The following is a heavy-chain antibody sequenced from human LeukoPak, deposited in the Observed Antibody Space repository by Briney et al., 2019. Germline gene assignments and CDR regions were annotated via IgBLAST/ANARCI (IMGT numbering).Heavy chain of an antibody. CDR3: ARDDGGRHTSSLDY. J-gene: IGHJ4*02. V-gene: IGHV3-48*03. Sequence: GGSLRLSCAASGFTFSSYEMHWVRQAPGKGLEWVSYVSSTGDIIYYADSVKGRFTISRDNAKNSLYLQMDSLRAEDTAVYYCARDDGGRHTSSLDYWGQGTLVAVSS. D-gene: IGHD6-6*01. CDR1: GFTFSSYE. CDR2: VSSTGDII.